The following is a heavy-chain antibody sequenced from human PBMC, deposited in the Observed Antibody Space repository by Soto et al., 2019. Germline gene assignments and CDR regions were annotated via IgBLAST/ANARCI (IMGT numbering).Heavy chain of an antibody. CDR1: GFTFSSYG. J-gene: IGHJ3*02. CDR2: ISYDGSNK. CDR3: AKEIGQGWIQLDDAFDI. Sequence: GGSLRLSCAASGFTFSSYGMHWVRQAPGKGLEWVAVISYDGSNKYYADSVKGRFTISRDNSKNTLYLQMNSLRAEDTAVYYCAKEIGQGWIQLDDAFDIWGQGTMVTVSS. D-gene: IGHD5-18*01. V-gene: IGHV3-30*18.